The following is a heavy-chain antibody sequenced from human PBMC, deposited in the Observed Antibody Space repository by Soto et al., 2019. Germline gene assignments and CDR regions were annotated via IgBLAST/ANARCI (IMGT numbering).Heavy chain of an antibody. CDR3: ARGGGSGYYWGPDANWFDP. Sequence: QVQLQESGPGLVKPSQTLSLTCTVSGGSISSGGYYWSWIRQHPGKGLEWIGYIYYSGSTYYNPSLKSRVTLSVDTSKNQFSLKLSSVTAADTAVYYCARGGGSGYYWGPDANWFDPWGQGTLVTVSS. CDR1: GGSISSGGYY. V-gene: IGHV4-31*03. CDR2: IYYSGST. D-gene: IGHD3-22*01. J-gene: IGHJ5*02.